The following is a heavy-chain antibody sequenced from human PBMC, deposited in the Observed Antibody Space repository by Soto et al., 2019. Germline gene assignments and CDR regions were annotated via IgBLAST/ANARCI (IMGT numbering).Heavy chain of an antibody. V-gene: IGHV3-23*01. Sequence: EVQLLASGGGLVQPGGALRLSCAASGFTFNNYAITWVRQDAGRGLEWVSTISETGASTYYGDSVRGLSTISRDNSRSTAFLQMNSLRAEDTAVYFCAIWVAGNSIFLQYWGQGTLVTVSS. CDR3: AIWVAGNSIFLQY. CDR2: ISETGAST. CDR1: GFTFNNYA. D-gene: IGHD2-21*01. J-gene: IGHJ1*01.